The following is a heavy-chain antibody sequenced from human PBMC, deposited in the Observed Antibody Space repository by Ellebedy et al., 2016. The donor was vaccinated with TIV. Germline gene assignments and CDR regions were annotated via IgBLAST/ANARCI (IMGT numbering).Heavy chain of an antibody. J-gene: IGHJ4*02. D-gene: IGHD5-18*01. Sequence: ASVKVSXKASGYTFTGYYMHWVRQAPGQGLEWMGWINPNSGGTNYAQKFQGRVTMTRDTSISTAYMELSRLRSDDTAVYYCARGLNRGYSYGYGYWGQGTLVTVSS. V-gene: IGHV1-2*02. CDR3: ARGLNRGYSYGYGY. CDR1: GYTFTGYY. CDR2: INPNSGGT.